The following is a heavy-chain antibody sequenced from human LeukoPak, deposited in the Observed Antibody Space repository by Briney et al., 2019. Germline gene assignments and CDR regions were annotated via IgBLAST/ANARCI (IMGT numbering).Heavy chain of an antibody. Sequence: GGSLRLSCAASGFTFSSYGMHWVRQAPGKGLEWVAVISYDGSNKYYADSVKGRFTISRDNSKNTLYLQMNSLRAEDTAVYYCAKVDGAFDIWGQGTMVTVSS. CDR3: AKVDGAFDI. J-gene: IGHJ3*02. CDR1: GFTFSSYG. CDR2: ISYDGSNK. V-gene: IGHV3-30*18.